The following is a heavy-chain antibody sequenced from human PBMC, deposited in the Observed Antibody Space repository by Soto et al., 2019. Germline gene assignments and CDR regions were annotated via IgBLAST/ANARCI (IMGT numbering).Heavy chain of an antibody. J-gene: IGHJ6*02. V-gene: IGHV3-30*18. CDR2: ISYDGSNK. CDR1: GFTFSSYG. D-gene: IGHD6-13*01. CDR3: AKDLRAAAGTAYYYYYGMDV. Sequence: LRLSCAAAGFTFSSYGMHWVRQAPGKGLEWVAVISYDGSNKYYADSVKGRFTISRDNSKNTLYLQMNSLRAEDTAVYYCAKDLRAAAGTAYYYYYGMDVWGQGTTVTVSS.